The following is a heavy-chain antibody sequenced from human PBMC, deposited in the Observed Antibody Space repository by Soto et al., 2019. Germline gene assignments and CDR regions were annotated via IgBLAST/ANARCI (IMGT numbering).Heavy chain of an antibody. J-gene: IGHJ6*02. D-gene: IGHD2-8*01. CDR3: AKDISGERVLMVYAYYYYYYGMDV. Sequence: GGSLRLSCAASGFTFSSYAMSWVRQAPGKGLEWVSAISGSGGSTYYADSVKGRFTISRDNSKNTLYLQMNSLRAEDTAVYYCAKDISGERVLMVYAYYYYYYGMDVWGQGTTVTVSS. CDR1: GFTFSSYA. CDR2: ISGSGGST. V-gene: IGHV3-23*01.